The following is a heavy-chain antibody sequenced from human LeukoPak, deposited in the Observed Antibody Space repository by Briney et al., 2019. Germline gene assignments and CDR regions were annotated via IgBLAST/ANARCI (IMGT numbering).Heavy chain of an antibody. Sequence: GGSLRLSCAASGFTFSSYWMSWVRQSPGKGLVWVANIKPDGSEKYFMDSVKGRFTISRDNAKNALYLEMNSLRAEDTAEYFCARERMYSGSGSTYPYYDYWGQGTLVTVPS. CDR3: ARERMYSGSGSTYPYYDY. D-gene: IGHD3-10*01. CDR1: GFTFSSYW. V-gene: IGHV3-7*01. CDR2: IKPDGSEK. J-gene: IGHJ4*02.